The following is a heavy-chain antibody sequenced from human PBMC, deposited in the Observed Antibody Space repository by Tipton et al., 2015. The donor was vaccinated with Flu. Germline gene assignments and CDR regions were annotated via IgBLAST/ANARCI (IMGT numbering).Heavy chain of an antibody. D-gene: IGHD6-19*01. CDR2: IYHSGST. J-gene: IGHJ3*01. CDR1: GYSISSGHY. CDR3: ARERRGGWPFYDAFDF. V-gene: IGHV4-38-2*02. Sequence: TLSLTCGVSGYSISSGHYWGWIRQPPGKGLEWIGSIYHSGSTYYNPSLKSRVTMSVDLFKNQISLRLSSVTAADTAVYYCARERRGGWPFYDAFDFWGQGTTVTVSS.